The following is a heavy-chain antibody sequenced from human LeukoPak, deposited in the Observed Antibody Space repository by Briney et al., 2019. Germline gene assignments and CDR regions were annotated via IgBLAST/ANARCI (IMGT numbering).Heavy chain of an antibody. V-gene: IGHV7-4-1*02. CDR1: GYTFSSYA. D-gene: IGHD3-10*01. J-gene: IGHJ6*02. CDR3: ARWHGSGSYHPNYYYYGMDV. CDR2: INTNTGKP. Sequence: ASVKVSCKASGYTFSSYAMNWVRQAPGQGLDWMGWINTNTGKPTYAQGFTGRCVFSLDTSVSTAYLQISSLKAEDTAVYYCARWHGSGSYHPNYYYYGMDVWGQGTTVTVSS.